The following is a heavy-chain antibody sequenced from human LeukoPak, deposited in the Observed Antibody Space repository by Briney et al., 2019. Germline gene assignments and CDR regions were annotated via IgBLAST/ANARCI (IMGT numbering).Heavy chain of an antibody. D-gene: IGHD6-19*01. CDR1: GFTFSNYW. CDR3: ARGAPSSGWPDSFDY. J-gene: IGHJ4*02. V-gene: IGHV3-74*01. Sequence: PGGSLRLSCAASGFTFSNYWMHWVRQAPGKGLVWVSRINSDGSSTNYADSVKGRFTISRDNAKNTLSLQMNSLSAEDTAVYYCARGAPSSGWPDSFDYWGQGTPVTVSS. CDR2: INSDGSST.